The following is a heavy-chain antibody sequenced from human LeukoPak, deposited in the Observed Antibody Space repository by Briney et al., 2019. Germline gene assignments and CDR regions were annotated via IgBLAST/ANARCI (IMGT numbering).Heavy chain of an antibody. J-gene: IGHJ4*02. Sequence: SETLSLTCTVSGYSISSGYYWGWIRQPPGKGLEWIGSIYHSGSTYYNPSLKSRVTISVDTSKNQFSLKLSSVTAADTAVYYCARGRDTAVPYWGQGTLVTVSS. D-gene: IGHD5-18*01. V-gene: IGHV4-38-2*02. CDR1: GYSISSGYY. CDR2: IYHSGST. CDR3: ARGRDTAVPY.